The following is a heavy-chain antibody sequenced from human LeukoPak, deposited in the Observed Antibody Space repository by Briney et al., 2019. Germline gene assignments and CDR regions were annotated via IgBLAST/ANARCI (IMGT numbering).Heavy chain of an antibody. V-gene: IGHV3-23*01. D-gene: IGHD2-15*01. CDR2: ISGSGGST. Sequence: PGGSLRPSCAASGFTFSSYAMSWVRQAPGKGLEWVSAISGSGGSTYYADSVKGRFTISRDNSKNTLYLQMNSLRAEDTAVYYCAPRLILGYYNYGMDVWGQGTTVTVSS. CDR1: GFTFSSYA. CDR3: APRLILGYYNYGMDV. J-gene: IGHJ6*02.